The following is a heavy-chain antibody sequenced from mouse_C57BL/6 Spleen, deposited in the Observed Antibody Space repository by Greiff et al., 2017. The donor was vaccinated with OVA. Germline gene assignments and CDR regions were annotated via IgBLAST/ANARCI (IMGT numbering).Heavy chain of an antibody. D-gene: IGHD1-1*01. CDR1: GYTFTSYG. CDR2: IYPRSGNT. V-gene: IGHV1-81*01. J-gene: IGHJ4*01. CDR3: AREAHCYGSSYAMDY. Sequence: QVQLLQSGAELARPGASVKLSCKASGYTFTSYGISWVKQRTGQGLEWIGEIYPRSGNTYYNEKFKGKATLTADKSSSTAYMELRSLTSEDCAVYFCAREAHCYGSSYAMDYWGQGTSVTVSS.